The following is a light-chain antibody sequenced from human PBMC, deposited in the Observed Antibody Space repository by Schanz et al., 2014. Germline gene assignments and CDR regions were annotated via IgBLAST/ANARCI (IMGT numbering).Light chain of an antibody. CDR3: QQYNIWPPVT. J-gene: IGKJ1*01. CDR1: QSVRTY. V-gene: IGKV3-15*01. Sequence: EIVLTQSPATLSLSPGERATLSCRASQSVRTYVAWYQQKHGQAPSLLIYGASTRATGIPVRFSGSGSGTEFTLTISSLQSEDFAVYYCQQYNIWPPVTFGQGTKVDIK. CDR2: GAS.